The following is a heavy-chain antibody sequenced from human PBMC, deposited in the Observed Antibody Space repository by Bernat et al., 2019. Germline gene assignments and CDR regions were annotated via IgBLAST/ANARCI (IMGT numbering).Heavy chain of an antibody. CDR3: STKGRDFSDSRRSSLQRLH. D-gene: IGHD3-22*01. V-gene: IGHV3-15*07. CDR2: IKSTSDGGAI. Sequence: DVQLVESGGALVKPGGSLRLSCAASDFPFTDAWMFWVRQAPGKGLEWVGRIKSTSDGGAIDYAAPVKGRFTISRDDSKSTLYLQMNSLKTEDTAVYYCSTKGRDFSDSRRSSLQRLHWGQGTLVTVSS. CDR1: DFPFTDAW. J-gene: IGHJ4*02.